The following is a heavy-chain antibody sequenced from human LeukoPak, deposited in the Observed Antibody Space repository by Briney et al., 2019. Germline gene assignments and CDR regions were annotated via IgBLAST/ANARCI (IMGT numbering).Heavy chain of an antibody. V-gene: IGHV3-11*01. J-gene: IGHJ4*02. D-gene: IGHD3-10*01. Sequence: GGSLRLSCAASGFTFSDYYMSWIRQAPGKGLEWVSYISSSGSTIYYADSVKGRFTISRDNSKNTLYLQMNSLRAEDTAVYYCAKDMIYGSGSYYNPIFDYWGQGTLVTVSS. CDR3: AKDMIYGSGSYYNPIFDY. CDR2: ISSSGSTI. CDR1: GFTFSDYY.